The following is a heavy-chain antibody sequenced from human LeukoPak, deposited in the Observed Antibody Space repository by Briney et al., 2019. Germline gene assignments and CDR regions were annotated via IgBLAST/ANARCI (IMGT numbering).Heavy chain of an antibody. V-gene: IGHV3-15*01. Sequence: GGSLRLSCAASGFIFSDAWMTWVRQAPGKGLEWVGHIKSKTDAGTTDYAPPVKGRFTISRDDSKDTVYLHMDSLKTEDTAVYYCTTEGGKVVVASEGEDFDIWGQGTLVSVSS. CDR2: IKSKTDAGTT. J-gene: IGHJ3*02. CDR1: GFIFSDAW. D-gene: IGHD2-15*01. CDR3: TTEGGKVVVASEGEDFDI.